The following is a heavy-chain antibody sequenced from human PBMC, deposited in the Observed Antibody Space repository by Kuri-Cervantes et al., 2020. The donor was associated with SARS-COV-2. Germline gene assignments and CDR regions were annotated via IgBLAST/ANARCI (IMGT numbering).Heavy chain of an antibody. CDR1: GGTFSSYA. V-gene: IGHV1-69*06. CDR2: IIPIFGTA. Sequence: SVKVSCKASGGTFSSYAISWVRQAPGQGLEWMGGIIPIFGTANYAQKFQGRVTITADKSTSTAYMELSSLRSEDTAVYYCARVDGIVVPNNMYYYSGMDVWGQGTTVTVSS. J-gene: IGHJ6*02. CDR3: ARVDGIVVPNNMYYYSGMDV. D-gene: IGHD3-22*01.